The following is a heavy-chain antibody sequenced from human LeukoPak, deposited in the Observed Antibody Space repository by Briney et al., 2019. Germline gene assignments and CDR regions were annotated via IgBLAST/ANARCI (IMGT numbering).Heavy chain of an antibody. J-gene: IGHJ4*02. D-gene: IGHD3-22*01. V-gene: IGHV1-69*04. CDR2: IIPILGIA. CDR1: GGTFSSYA. CDR3: ASSTYYDSSGYYPEY. Sequence: ASVKVSCKASGGTFSSYAISWVRQAPGQGLEWMGRIIPILGIANYAQKFQGRVTITADKSTSTAYMELSSLRSEDTAVYYCASSTYYDSSGYYPEYWGQGILVTVSS.